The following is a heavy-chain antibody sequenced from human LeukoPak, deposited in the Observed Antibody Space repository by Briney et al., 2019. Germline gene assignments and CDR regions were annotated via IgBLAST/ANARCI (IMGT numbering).Heavy chain of an antibody. D-gene: IGHD1-26*01. CDR2: INHSGST. V-gene: IGHV4-34*01. Sequence: SETLSLTCAVYGGSFSGYYWSWIRQPPGKGLEWIGEINHSGSTNYNPSLKSRVTISVDTSKNQFSLKLSSVTAADTAVYYCAKAAVRSGSYDGYYFDYWGQGTLVTVSS. J-gene: IGHJ4*02. CDR3: AKAAVRSGSYDGYYFDY. CDR1: GGSFSGYY.